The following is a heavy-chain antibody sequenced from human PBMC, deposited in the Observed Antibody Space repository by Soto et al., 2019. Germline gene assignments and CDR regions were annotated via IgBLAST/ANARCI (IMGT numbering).Heavy chain of an antibody. CDR1: GFTFSSYS. D-gene: IGHD3-3*01. CDR2: ISSSSSTI. Sequence: GGSLRLSCAASGFTFSSYSMNWVRQAPGKGLEWVSYISSSSSTIYYADSVKGRFTISRDNAKNSLYLQMNSLRDEDAAVYYCARDPPPFYDFWSCYWAMTGWFDPWGQGTLVTVSS. J-gene: IGHJ5*02. V-gene: IGHV3-48*02. CDR3: ARDPPPFYDFWSCYWAMTGWFDP.